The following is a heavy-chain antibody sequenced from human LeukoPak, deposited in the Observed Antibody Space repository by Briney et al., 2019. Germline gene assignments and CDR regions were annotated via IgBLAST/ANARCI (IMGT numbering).Heavy chain of an antibody. CDR2: ISGSGGRT. CDR3: ANTAGSSSGWYYYYFDY. J-gene: IGHJ4*02. CDR1: GFTFSSYA. D-gene: IGHD6-19*01. V-gene: IGHV3-23*01. Sequence: GGSLRLSCAVSGFTFSSYAMSWVRQAPGKGLEWVSTISGSGGRTYHADSVKGRFTISRDSSKNTLYLQMNSLRAEDTAVYYCANTAGSSSGWYYYYFDYWGQGTLVTVSS.